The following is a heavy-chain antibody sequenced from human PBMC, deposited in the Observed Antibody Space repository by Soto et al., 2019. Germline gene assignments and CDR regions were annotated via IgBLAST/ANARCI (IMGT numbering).Heavy chain of an antibody. CDR1: GFTFSSYS. V-gene: IGHV3-21*01. D-gene: IGHD6-25*01. CDR3: ARYSSVDSSGFDP. CDR2: ISSSSSYI. Sequence: GGSLRLSCAASGFTFSSYSMNWVRQAPGKGLEWVSSISSSSSYIYYADSVKGRFIISRDNAKNSLYLQMNSLRAEDTAVYYCARYSSVDSSGFDPWGQGTLVTVS. J-gene: IGHJ5*02.